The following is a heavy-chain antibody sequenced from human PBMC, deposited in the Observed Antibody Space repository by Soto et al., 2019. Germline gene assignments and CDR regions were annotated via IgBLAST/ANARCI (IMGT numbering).Heavy chain of an antibody. CDR1: GFTFSSYW. J-gene: IGHJ4*02. V-gene: IGHV3-74*01. D-gene: IGHD2-2*01. CDR3: TRSIMGFSYADR. CDR2: INDDGSDT. Sequence: EVQLVESGGVLVQPGGSLRLSCAASGFTFSSYWMHWVRQAPGKGPVWVSRINDDGSDTVYADSVKGRFTISRDNAKNTLYLQMNSLRAEDTAVYYCTRSIMGFSYADRWGQGTLVTVSS.